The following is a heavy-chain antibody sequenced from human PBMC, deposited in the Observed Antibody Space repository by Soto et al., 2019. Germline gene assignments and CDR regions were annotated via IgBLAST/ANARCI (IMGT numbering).Heavy chain of an antibody. Sequence: QVQLVESGGGVVQPGRSLRLSCAASGFTFSNYGIHWVRQAPGKGLEWVAVISYDGSSKDYADSVKGRFTISRDNSKNTLYLQMNSLTIEDTAVYYCAKDDGSTWSMFYSYYGVDVWAKGPRSPSP. V-gene: IGHV3-30*18. CDR1: GFTFSNYG. CDR2: ISYDGSSK. D-gene: IGHD6-13*01. J-gene: IGHJ6*02. CDR3: AKDDGSTWSMFYSYYGVDV.